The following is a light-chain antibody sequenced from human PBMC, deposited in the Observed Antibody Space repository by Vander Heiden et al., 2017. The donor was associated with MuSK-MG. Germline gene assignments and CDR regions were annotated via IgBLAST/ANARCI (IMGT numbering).Light chain of an antibody. CDR2: GKS. Sequence: SELTQDPAVSVALGQTVRITCHRDRLRSYYESWYQQKQGQAPVLVIYGKSNRPSGIPDRFSGSSSGNTASLTITGAQAEDEADDDCNSRDSSGNHGVFGGGTKLTVL. J-gene: IGLJ2*01. CDR3: NSRDSSGNHGV. V-gene: IGLV3-19*01. CDR1: RLRSYY.